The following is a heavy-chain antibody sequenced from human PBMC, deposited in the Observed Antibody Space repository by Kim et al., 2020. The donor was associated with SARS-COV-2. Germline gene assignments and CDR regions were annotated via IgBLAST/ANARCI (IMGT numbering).Heavy chain of an antibody. D-gene: IGHD2-2*01. V-gene: IGHV4-39*01. Sequence: SETLSLTCTVSGDSVSSTDFHWGWIRQPPGRGLEWIGSIYYTGSTNYNPSLKSRVTISVDTSRNQFSLRLTSVTAADTAVYYCAKRKYQLANFYHYRGLDVWGQGTTGNVSS. CDR3: AKRKYQLANFYHYRGLDV. CDR2: IYYTGST. J-gene: IGHJ6*02. CDR1: GDSVSSTDFH.